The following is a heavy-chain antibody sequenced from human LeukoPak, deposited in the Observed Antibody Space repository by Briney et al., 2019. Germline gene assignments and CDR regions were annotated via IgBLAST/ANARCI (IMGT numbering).Heavy chain of an antibody. CDR1: GITIRNYG. J-gene: IGHJ4*02. Sequence: GGSLRLSCAASGITIRNYGMTWVRQAPGRGLQWVSSINNSGTRTFYEDSVRGRFTISRDDSKNTIYLQMNSLRAEDTAIYYCAKDPLGGDETDYWXQGILXTVSX. CDR2: INNSGTRT. CDR3: AKDPLGGDETDY. V-gene: IGHV3-23*05. D-gene: IGHD3-16*01.